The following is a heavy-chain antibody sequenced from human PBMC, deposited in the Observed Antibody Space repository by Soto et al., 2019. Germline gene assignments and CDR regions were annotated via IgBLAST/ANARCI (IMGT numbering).Heavy chain of an antibody. J-gene: IGHJ4*02. CDR1: GFTFSSYG. CDR2: IWYDGSNK. CDR3: ARDQSRSWYYFDS. D-gene: IGHD6-13*01. Sequence: QVQLVESGGGVVQPGRSLRLSCAASGFTFSSYGMHWVRQAPGKGLEWVAVIWYDGSNKYYAESVKGRFTISRDNSKNTVFLQMNRLRAEDTAVYYCARDQSRSWYYFDSWGRGTLVTVSS. V-gene: IGHV3-33*01.